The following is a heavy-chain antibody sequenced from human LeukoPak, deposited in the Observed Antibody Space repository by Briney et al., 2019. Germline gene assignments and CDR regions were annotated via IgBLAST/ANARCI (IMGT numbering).Heavy chain of an antibody. CDR1: GFTFSDYY. CDR2: ISSSGSTI. CDR3: ARAATIFGVALHHYYYCGRDL. V-gene: IGHV3-11*01. J-gene: IGHJ6*02. D-gene: IGHD3-3*01. Sequence: GGSLTLSCAVSGFTFSDYYMSWIRQAPGKGLEWVSYISSSGSTIYYADSVKRRFTFSRHNAKSSLYLQMNSLRDEDTPVYYCARAATIFGVALHHYYYCGRDLWGQGTGVSVSS.